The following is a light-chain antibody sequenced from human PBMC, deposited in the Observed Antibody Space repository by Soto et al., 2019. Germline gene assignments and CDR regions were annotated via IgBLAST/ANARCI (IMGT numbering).Light chain of an antibody. CDR2: EVN. J-gene: IGLJ3*02. Sequence: QSVLTQPASVSGSPGQTITISCTGTSSDVGRYNTVSWYQHHPGKAPKLIIYEVNRRPSGVSNRFSGSKSGNTASLTISGLQAEDEAHYYCSSYTVGTTPWLFGGGTKLTVL. CDR1: SSDVGRYNT. CDR3: SSYTVGTTPWL. V-gene: IGLV2-14*01.